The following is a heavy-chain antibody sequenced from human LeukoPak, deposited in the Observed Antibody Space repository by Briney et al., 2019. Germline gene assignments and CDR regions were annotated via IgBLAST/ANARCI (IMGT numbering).Heavy chain of an antibody. J-gene: IGHJ4*02. V-gene: IGHV3-23*01. CDR3: AKDGYGVFDY. Sequence: GGSLRLSCAASGFTFSSYAMSWVRQAPGKGLEWVSTLDGGGGSTYYADSVKGRFTISRDNSKNTLYLQMSSLRAEDTAVYYCAKDGYGVFDYWGQGTLVTVSS. CDR2: LDGGGGST. CDR1: GFTFSSYA. D-gene: IGHD5-18*01.